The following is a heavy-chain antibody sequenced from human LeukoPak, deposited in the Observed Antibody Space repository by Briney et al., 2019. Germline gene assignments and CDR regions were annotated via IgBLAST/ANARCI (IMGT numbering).Heavy chain of an antibody. CDR3: AKDWYFGSGSSELYYFDY. D-gene: IGHD3-10*01. J-gene: IGHJ4*02. V-gene: IGHV3-30*02. Sequence: DSVKGRSTISRDNSKNTLSLQMNSLRVEDTAVYYCAKDWYFGSGSSELYYFDYWGQGTLVTVSS.